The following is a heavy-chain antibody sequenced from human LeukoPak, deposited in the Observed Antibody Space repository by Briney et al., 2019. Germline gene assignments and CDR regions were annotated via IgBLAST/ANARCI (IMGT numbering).Heavy chain of an antibody. D-gene: IGHD6-6*01. J-gene: IGHJ4*02. CDR3: ARSIAALYYFDY. V-gene: IGHV1-69*05. CDR2: IIPIFGTA. CDR1: GGTFSSYA. Sequence: SVKVSCKASGGTFSSYAISWVRQAPGQGLEWMGGIIPIFGTANYAQKFQGRVTITTDESTSTAYMELSSLRSEDTAVYYCARSIAALYYFDYWGQGTLVTVSS.